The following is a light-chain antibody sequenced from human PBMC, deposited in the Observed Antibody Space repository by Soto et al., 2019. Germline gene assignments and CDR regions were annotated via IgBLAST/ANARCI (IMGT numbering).Light chain of an antibody. CDR3: QQYKSYYT. V-gene: IGKV1-5*01. Sequence: DIPMTQSPSTLSASVGDRVTITCRASQSLSSWLAWYQQKPGKAPKLLIYDASSLQSGVPSRFSGSGSGTEFTLTISSLQPDDFATYYCQQYKSYYTFGQGTKLEIK. CDR2: DAS. CDR1: QSLSSW. J-gene: IGKJ2*01.